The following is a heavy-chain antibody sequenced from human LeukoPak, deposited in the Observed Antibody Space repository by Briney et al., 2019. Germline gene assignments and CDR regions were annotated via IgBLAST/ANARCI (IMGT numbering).Heavy chain of an antibody. CDR3: ARARDCSSTSCPRKTNWFDP. CDR1: GYTFTSYG. CDR2: ISAYNGNT. J-gene: IGHJ5*02. D-gene: IGHD2-2*01. V-gene: IGHV1-18*01. Sequence: ASVEVSCKASGYTFTSYGISWVRQAPGQGLEWMGWISAYNGNTNYAQKLQGRVTMTTDTSTSTAYMELRSLRSDDTAVYYCARARDCSSTSCPRKTNWFDPWGQGTLVTVSS.